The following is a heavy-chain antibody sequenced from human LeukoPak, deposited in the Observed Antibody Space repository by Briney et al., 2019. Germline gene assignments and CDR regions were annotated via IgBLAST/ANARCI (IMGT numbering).Heavy chain of an antibody. V-gene: IGHV3-23*01. CDR1: GFTVSSNY. CDR2: ISGSGGST. Sequence: SGGSLRLSCAASGFTVSSNYMSWVRQAPGKGLEWVSAISGSGGSTYYADSVKGRFTISRDNSKNTLYLQMNSLRAEDTAVYYCAKGSPPGYMVRAEVDYWGQGTLVTVSS. CDR3: AKGSPPGYMVRAEVDY. D-gene: IGHD3-10*01. J-gene: IGHJ4*02.